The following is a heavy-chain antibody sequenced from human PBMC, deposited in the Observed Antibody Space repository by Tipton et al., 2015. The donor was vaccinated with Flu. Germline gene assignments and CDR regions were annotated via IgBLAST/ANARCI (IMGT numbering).Heavy chain of an antibody. Sequence: LRLSCTVSGGSMSSYYWAWIRQPAGKGLEWIGRMYTSGSTKYNPSLESRVTMSVDTSNNHFSLKLSSVTAADTAVYYCARGSGSGTYLTFDFCGQGTLATVSS. V-gene: IGHV4-4*07. CDR2: MYTSGST. D-gene: IGHD3-10*01. J-gene: IGHJ4*02. CDR1: GGSMSSYY. CDR3: ARGSGSGTYLTFDF.